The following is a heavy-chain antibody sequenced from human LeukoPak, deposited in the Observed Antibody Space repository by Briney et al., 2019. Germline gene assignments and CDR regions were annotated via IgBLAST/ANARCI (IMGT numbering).Heavy chain of an antibody. J-gene: IGHJ3*02. CDR2: INPSAGST. V-gene: IGHV1-46*01. D-gene: IGHD1-26*01. CDR1: GYTFTRYY. Sequence: ASVNVSCKPSGYTFTRYYMHWLRLAPGQGLKWMGIINPSAGSTIYPQKFQGRVTMTRDMSTSTVYMALSSLRSEDTAVYYCGRVESWAHSGSSQDAFDIWGQGTMVTVSS. CDR3: GRVESWAHSGSSQDAFDI.